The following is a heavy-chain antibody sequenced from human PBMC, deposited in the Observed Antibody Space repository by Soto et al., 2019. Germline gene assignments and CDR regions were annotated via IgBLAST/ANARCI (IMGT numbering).Heavy chain of an antibody. CDR2: VTVTGGST. V-gene: IGHV3-23*01. CDR3: ARQRSPAGCIDS. J-gene: IGHJ5*01. Sequence: WGSLRLSCAASAISLNTYCVTWVRQAPGKGLEWVSTVTVTGGSTYYADSVKGRFTISRDRSNYTVSLLLNSLRVEDTAIYYFARQRSPAGCIDSWGQGTLVTVS. CDR1: AISLNTYC. D-gene: IGHD3-10*01.